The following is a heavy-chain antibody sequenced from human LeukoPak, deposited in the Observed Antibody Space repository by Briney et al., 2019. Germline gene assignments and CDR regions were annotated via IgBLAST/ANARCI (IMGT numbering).Heavy chain of an antibody. V-gene: IGHV1-69*06. CDR1: GGTFSSYA. J-gene: IGHJ2*01. CDR3: ARSPLYMRYFDL. Sequence: SVKVSCKASGGTFSSYAISWVRQAPGQGLEWMGGIIPIFGTANYAQKFQGRVTITADKSTSTAYMELSSLRSEDTAVYYCARSPLYMRYFDLWGRGTLVTVSS. CDR2: IIPIFGTA. D-gene: IGHD3-16*02.